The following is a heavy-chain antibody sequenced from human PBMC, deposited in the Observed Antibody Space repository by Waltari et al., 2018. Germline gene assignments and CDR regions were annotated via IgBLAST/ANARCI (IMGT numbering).Heavy chain of an antibody. CDR3: ARVGARRDGYFDY. D-gene: IGHD1-26*01. CDR2: IIPIFGTA. V-gene: IGHV1-69*13. CDR1: GGTFSSYA. J-gene: IGHJ4*02. Sequence: QVQLVQSGAEVKKPGSSVKVSCKAYGGTFSSYAISWVRQAAGQGLEWMGGIIPIFGTANYAQKFQGRVTITADESTSTAYMELSSLRSEDTAVYYCARVGARRDGYFDYWGQGTLVTVSS.